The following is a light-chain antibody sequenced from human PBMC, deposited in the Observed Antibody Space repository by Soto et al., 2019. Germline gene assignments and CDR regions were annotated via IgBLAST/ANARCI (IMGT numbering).Light chain of an antibody. CDR2: GNS. Sequence: QSVLTQPPSASGTPGQRVTISCSGSSSNIGSNAVSWYQQLPGTAPKVLIYGNSNRPSGVPDRFSGSKSGTSASLAINGLQAEDEAHYYCQSYDNSLSGSWVFGGGTKLTVL. V-gene: IGLV1-44*01. CDR3: QSYDNSLSGSWV. J-gene: IGLJ3*02. CDR1: SSNIGSNA.